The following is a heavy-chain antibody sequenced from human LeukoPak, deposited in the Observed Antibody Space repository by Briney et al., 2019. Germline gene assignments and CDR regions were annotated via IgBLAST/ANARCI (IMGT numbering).Heavy chain of an antibody. J-gene: IGHJ4*02. CDR1: GGSISSSSYY. Sequence: SETLSLTCTVSGGSISSSSYYWGWIRQPPGKGLEWIGSIYYSGSTYYNPSLKSRVTISVDTSKNQFSLKLSSVTAADTAVYYCARAKLIVDTAMVSHFDYWGQGTLDTVSS. V-gene: IGHV4-39*07. D-gene: IGHD5-18*01. CDR2: IYYSGST. CDR3: ARAKLIVDTAMVSHFDY.